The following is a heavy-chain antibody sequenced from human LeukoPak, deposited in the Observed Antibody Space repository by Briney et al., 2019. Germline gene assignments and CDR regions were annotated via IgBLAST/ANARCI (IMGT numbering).Heavy chain of an antibody. D-gene: IGHD2-15*01. Sequence: PGGSLRLSCAASGFTFSSYAMSWVRQAPGKGLEWVSAITYSGGKTNYADSVKGRFTISRDNSKNTLYLQMNSLRADDTAIYYCAKDPPHSPFDYWGQGTLATVSS. V-gene: IGHV3-23*01. J-gene: IGHJ4*02. CDR2: ITYSGGKT. CDR1: GFTFSSYA. CDR3: AKDPPHSPFDY.